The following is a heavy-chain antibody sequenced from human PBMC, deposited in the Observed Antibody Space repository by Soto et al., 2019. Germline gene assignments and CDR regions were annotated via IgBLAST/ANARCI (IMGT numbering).Heavy chain of an antibody. V-gene: IGHV1-69*02. CDR3: AQMWFGELWHGMDV. J-gene: IGHJ6*02. CDR1: GGDFLSYT. CDR2: IIPILDVA. Sequence: QLVQSGAEVKRPGSSVKVSCKASGGDFLSYTISWVRQVPGQGPEWMGTIIPILDVAKNAQKFQGRVAINADNATSTVYMELRSLRSDDTAVYYCAQMWFGELWHGMDVWGQGTTITVSS. D-gene: IGHD3-10*01.